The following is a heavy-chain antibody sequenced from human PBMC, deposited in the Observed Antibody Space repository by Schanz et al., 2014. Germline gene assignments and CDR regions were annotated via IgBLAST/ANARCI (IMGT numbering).Heavy chain of an antibody. CDR1: SDSISHYY. Sequence: QVQLQESGPGLVKPSETLSLTCTVPSDSISHYYLSWIRQPPGKELEWVAFIYDRGSTIYNPSRNSLFTISLDTAKNQFPLNRSSVTAADTAVYYCARHRVYGAFDLWGQGTLVTVSS. J-gene: IGHJ4*02. D-gene: IGHD4-17*01. CDR2: IYDRGST. V-gene: IGHV4-59*08. CDR3: ARHRVYGAFDL.